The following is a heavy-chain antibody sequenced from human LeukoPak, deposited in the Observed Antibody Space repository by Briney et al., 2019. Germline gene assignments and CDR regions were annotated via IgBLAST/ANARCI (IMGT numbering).Heavy chain of an antibody. CDR1: GGSISSYY. D-gene: IGHD4-17*01. Sequence: SETLSLTCTVSGGSISSYYWSWLRQPPGKGPEWIGYIYYSGSTNYNPSLKSRVTISVDTSKNQFSLKLSSVTAADTAVYYCARLVSTTAYYFDYWGQGTLVTVSS. J-gene: IGHJ4*02. CDR2: IYYSGST. V-gene: IGHV4-59*01. CDR3: ARLVSTTAYYFDY.